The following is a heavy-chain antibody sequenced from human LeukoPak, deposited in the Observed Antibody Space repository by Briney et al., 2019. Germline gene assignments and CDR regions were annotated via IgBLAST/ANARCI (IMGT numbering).Heavy chain of an antibody. V-gene: IGHV4-34*01. J-gene: IGHJ4*02. CDR3: ARLHYDSSGPGDY. CDR2: INHSGST. CDR1: GGSFSGYY. Sequence: SETLSLTCAVYGGSFSGYYWSWIRQPPGKGLEWIGEINHSGSTNYNPSLKSRVTISVDTSKNQFSLKLSSVTAADTAVYYCARLHYDSSGPGDYWGQGTLVTVSS. D-gene: IGHD3-22*01.